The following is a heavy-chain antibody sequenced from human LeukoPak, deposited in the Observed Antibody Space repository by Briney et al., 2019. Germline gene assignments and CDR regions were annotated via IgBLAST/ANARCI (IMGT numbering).Heavy chain of an antibody. V-gene: IGHV1-8*01. CDR2: MNPNSGNT. CDR3: ARGGGSYYLPTLIDY. D-gene: IGHD1-26*01. CDR1: GSTFNSYD. J-gene: IGHJ4*02. Sequence: ASVKVSCKASGSTFNSYDINWVRQAPGQGLEWMGWMNPNSGNTDYAQKFQGRVTMTRDTSISTAYMELSRLRSDDTAVYYCARGGGSYYLPTLIDYWGQGTLVTVSS.